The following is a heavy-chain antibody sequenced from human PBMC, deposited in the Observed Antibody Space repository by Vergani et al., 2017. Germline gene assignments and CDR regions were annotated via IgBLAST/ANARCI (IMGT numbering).Heavy chain of an antibody. V-gene: IGHV4-39*01. CDR1: GGSISSSSYY. Sequence: QLQLQESGPGLVKPSETLSLTCTVSGGSISSSSYYWGWIRQPPGKGLEWIGCIYYSGSTYYNPSLKSRVTISVDTSKNQFSLKLSSVTAADTAVYYCASPIGVYDFWSGNYYYGMDVWGQGTTVTVSS. J-gene: IGHJ6*02. D-gene: IGHD3-3*01. CDR3: ASPIGVYDFWSGNYYYGMDV. CDR2: IYYSGST.